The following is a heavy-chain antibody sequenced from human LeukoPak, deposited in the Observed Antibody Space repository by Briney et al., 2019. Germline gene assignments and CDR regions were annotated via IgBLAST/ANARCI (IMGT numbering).Heavy chain of an antibody. CDR1: GDTFSSYV. J-gene: IGHJ3*02. CDR3: AIVVEKMYDAFDI. V-gene: IGHV1-2*02. Sequence: ASVKVSCKASGDTFSSYVISWVRQAPGQGLEWMGGIVPIFGSANYAQKFQGRVTMTRDTSISTAYMELSRLRSDDTAVYYCAIVVEKMYDAFDIWGQGTMVTVSS. D-gene: IGHD1-26*01. CDR2: IVPIFGSA.